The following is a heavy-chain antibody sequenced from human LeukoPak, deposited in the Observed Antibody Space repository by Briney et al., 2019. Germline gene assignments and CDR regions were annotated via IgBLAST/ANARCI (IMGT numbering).Heavy chain of an antibody. CDR1: GYTFTSYA. Sequence: ASVKVSCKASGYTFTSYAMNWVRQAPGQGLEWMGWINTNTGNPTYAQGFTGRFVFSLDTSVSTAYLQISSLKAEDTAVYYCARAFRPDDFWSGYYVNWFDPWGQGTLVTVSS. V-gene: IGHV7-4-1*02. CDR3: ARAFRPDDFWSGYYVNWFDP. D-gene: IGHD3-3*01. J-gene: IGHJ5*02. CDR2: INTNTGNP.